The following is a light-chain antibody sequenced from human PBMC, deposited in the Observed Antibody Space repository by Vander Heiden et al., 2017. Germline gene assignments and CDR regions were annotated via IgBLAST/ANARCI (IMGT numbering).Light chain of an antibody. CDR1: SSDVGGYNY. CDR3: SSYTSSSTV. V-gene: IGLV2-14*03. Sequence: QSALTQPASVSGSPGQSITISCTGTSSDVGGYNYVSWYQQHPGKAPKLMIYDVSNRPSGVSNRFSVSKSGNTASLTISGLQAEDEADYYCSSYTSSSTVFGGGTKLTVL. J-gene: IGLJ2*01. CDR2: DVS.